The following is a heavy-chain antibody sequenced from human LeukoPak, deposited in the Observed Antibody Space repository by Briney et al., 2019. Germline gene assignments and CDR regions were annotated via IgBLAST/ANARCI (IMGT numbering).Heavy chain of an antibody. CDR3: ARLGAAQGANYFDY. V-gene: IGHV4-59*08. Sequence: GSLRLSCAASGFTFDDYGMSWIRQPPGKGLEWIGYIYYSGSTNYNPSLKSRVTISVDTSKNQFSLKLSSVTAADTAVYYCARLGAAQGANYFDYWGQGTLVTVSS. D-gene: IGHD6-6*01. J-gene: IGHJ4*02. CDR1: GFTFDDYG. CDR2: IYYSGST.